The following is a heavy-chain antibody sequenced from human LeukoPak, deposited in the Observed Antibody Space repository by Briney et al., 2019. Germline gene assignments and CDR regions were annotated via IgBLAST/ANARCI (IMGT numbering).Heavy chain of an antibody. Sequence: GGSLRLSCAASGFTFSSYAMEWVRQAPGKGLEGVSSITGSSDSIYYAASVKGRFTISRDNAKNSVYLQRNSLRAEDTAVYYCARLVCSTIPCYGKFYFDSWGQGTLVPVSS. J-gene: IGHJ4*02. CDR2: ITGSSDSI. D-gene: IGHD2-2*01. CDR3: ARLVCSTIPCYGKFYFDS. CDR1: GFTFSSYA. V-gene: IGHV3-21*01.